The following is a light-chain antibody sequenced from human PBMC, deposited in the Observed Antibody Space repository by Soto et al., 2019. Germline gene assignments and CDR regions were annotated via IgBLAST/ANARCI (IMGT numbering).Light chain of an antibody. V-gene: IGKV3-15*01. CDR2: GAS. CDR1: QSISSD. J-gene: IGKJ2*01. Sequence: EIVMTQSPATLSVSPGEAAILSCRASQSISSDVAWYQQKPGQAPRLLIYGASTTATGIPARFSGSGSGTEFTLTISSLQSEDFAVYNCQQYNKWPRTFGQGTKVDIK. CDR3: QQYNKWPRT.